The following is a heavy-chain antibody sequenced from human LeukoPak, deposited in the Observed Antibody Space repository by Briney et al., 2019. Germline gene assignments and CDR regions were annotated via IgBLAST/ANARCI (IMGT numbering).Heavy chain of an antibody. D-gene: IGHD1-26*01. V-gene: IGHV3-15*01. J-gene: IGHJ4*02. CDR1: GFTFSSYA. CDR3: ARGAPGGNYLDY. Sequence: PGGSLRLSCAASGFTFSSYAMNWVRQAPGKGLEWVGRIMSKKDGESEHYGEPVKGRFTIARDDSKNTLYLQMSSLKTEDTAVYYCARGAPGGNYLDYWGQGTLVTVSS. CDR2: IMSKKDGESE.